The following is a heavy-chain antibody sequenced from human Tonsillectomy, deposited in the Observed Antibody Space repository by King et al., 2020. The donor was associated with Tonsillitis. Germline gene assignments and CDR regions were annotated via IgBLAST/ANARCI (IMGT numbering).Heavy chain of an antibody. CDR1: GYTFTSYD. CDR2: MNTNSGNT. Sequence: QLVQSGAEVKKPGASVKVSCKASGYTFTSYDINWVRQATGQGLEWMGWMNTNSGNTGYAQKFQGRVTMTRKTSISKAYMELSSLRSEDTAVYYCARVTSITIFGVVSSDAFDIWGQGTMVTVSS. V-gene: IGHV1-8*01. CDR3: ARVTSITIFGVVSSDAFDI. J-gene: IGHJ3*02. D-gene: IGHD3-3*01.